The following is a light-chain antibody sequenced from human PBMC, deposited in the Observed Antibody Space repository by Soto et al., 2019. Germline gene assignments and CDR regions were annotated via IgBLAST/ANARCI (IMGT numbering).Light chain of an antibody. J-gene: IGKJ2*01. V-gene: IGKV3-20*01. CDR3: QQYGTSPYT. CDR2: GAS. CDR1: QSVSSSY. Sequence: EIVLTQSPGTLSLSPGERATLSCRASQSVSSSYLVWYQQKPGQAPRLLMSGASSRATGIPDRFSGSGSGTDFTLTISRLEPEDCAVYYCQQYGTSPYTFGQGTKLEIK.